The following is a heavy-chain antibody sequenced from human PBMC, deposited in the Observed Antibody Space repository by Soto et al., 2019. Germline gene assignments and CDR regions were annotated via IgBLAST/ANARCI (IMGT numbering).Heavy chain of an antibody. J-gene: IGHJ4*02. CDR3: ARSSYRYCSGGSCSTVRAVLY. D-gene: IGHD2-15*01. CDR1: GYTFTSSA. CDR2: INAGNGNT. Sequence: ASVKVSCKASGYTFTSSAMHWVRQAPGQRLEWMGWINAGNGNTKYSQKFQGRVTITRDTSASTAYMELSSLRSEDTAVYYCARSSYRYCSGGSCSTVRAVLYWGKGTLVTLSS. V-gene: IGHV1-3*01.